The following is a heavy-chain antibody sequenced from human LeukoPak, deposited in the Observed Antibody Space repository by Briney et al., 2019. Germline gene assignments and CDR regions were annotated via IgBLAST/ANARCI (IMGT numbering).Heavy chain of an antibody. CDR1: GFTFSPYY. CDR2: ISGSSGYI. Sequence: GGSLRLSCAASGFTFSPYYMTWVRQAPGKGLEWVSSISGSSGYIFYADSVKGRFTISRDNAKNSLYLQMNSLRAEDTAVYYCGRDLPTVTSIDYWGQGTLVTVSS. J-gene: IGHJ4*02. V-gene: IGHV3-21*06. CDR3: GRDLPTVTSIDY. D-gene: IGHD4-17*01.